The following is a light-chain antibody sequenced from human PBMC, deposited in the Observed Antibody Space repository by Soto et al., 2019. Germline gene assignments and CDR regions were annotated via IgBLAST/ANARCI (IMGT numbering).Light chain of an antibody. CDR3: QQYYTPLT. CDR2: WAS. Sequence: DIVMTQSPDSLAVSLGERATINCKSSQSVLYSSNNKNYLAWYQQKPGQPPKLLIYWASIRESGVTDRFSGSGSGTDFTLTISSLEAEDVAVYYCQQYYTPLTFGQGTKLEIK. CDR1: QSVLYSSNNKNY. J-gene: IGKJ2*01. V-gene: IGKV4-1*01.